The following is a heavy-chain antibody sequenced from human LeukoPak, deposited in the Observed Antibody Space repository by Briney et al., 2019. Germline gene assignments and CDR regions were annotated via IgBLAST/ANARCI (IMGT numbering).Heavy chain of an antibody. V-gene: IGHV4-39*07. CDR2: IYYSGST. CDR1: GGSISSSSYY. Sequence: SETLSLTCTVSGGSISSSSYYWGWIRQPPGKGLEWIGSIYYSGSTYYNPSLKSRVTISVDTSKNQFSLKLSSVTAADTAVYYCARGAGGTYFYYYYYYYMDVWGKGTTVTVSS. CDR3: ARGAGGTYFYYYYYYYMDV. D-gene: IGHD3-3*01. J-gene: IGHJ6*03.